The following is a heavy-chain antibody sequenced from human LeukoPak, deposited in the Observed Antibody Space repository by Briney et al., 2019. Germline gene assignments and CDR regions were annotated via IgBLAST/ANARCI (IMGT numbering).Heavy chain of an antibody. CDR3: AREISVAYPFDY. D-gene: IGHD3-16*01. CDR1: GGSISSYY. J-gene: IGHJ4*02. CDR2: IYYSGST. V-gene: IGHV4-59*01. Sequence: SETLSLTCTVSGGSISSYYWSWIRQPPGKGLEWIGYIYYSGSTNYNPSLKSRVTISVDTSQNQFSLRLSSVTAADTAVYYCAREISVAYPFDYWGQGALVTVSS.